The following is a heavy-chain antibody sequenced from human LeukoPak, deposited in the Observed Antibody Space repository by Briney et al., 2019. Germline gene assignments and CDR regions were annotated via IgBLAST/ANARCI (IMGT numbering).Heavy chain of an antibody. CDR1: GFTFSSYE. D-gene: IGHD5-12*01. Sequence: GGSLRLSCAASGFTFSSYEMNWVRQAPGKGLEWVSYISSSGSTIYYADSVKGRFTISRDNAKNSLYLQMNSLRAEDTAVYYCASRSWDYSGYERFDYWGQGTLVTVSS. V-gene: IGHV3-48*03. CDR3: ASRSWDYSGYERFDY. J-gene: IGHJ4*02. CDR2: ISSSGSTI.